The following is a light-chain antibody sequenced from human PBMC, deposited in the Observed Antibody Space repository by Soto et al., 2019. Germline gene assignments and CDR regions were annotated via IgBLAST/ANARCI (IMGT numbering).Light chain of an antibody. CDR3: QQYNSYPWT. CDR2: QAS. CDR1: QSINNW. V-gene: IGKV1-5*03. Sequence: DIQMTQSPSTLSASVGDRVTITCRASQSINNWLAWYQQKPGRAPKLLIYQASSLESGVPSRFSGSGSGTEFALTTSSLQPDDFATYYCQQYNSYPWTFGQGAKVEIK. J-gene: IGKJ1*01.